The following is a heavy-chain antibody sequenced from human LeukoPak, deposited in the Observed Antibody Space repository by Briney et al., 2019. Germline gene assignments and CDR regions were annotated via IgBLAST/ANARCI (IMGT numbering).Heavy chain of an antibody. CDR2: INSDGSST. D-gene: IGHD4-11*01. V-gene: IGHV3-74*01. CDR3: ARSSYSNGEANDY. Sequence: PGGSLRPSXAASGFTFSSYWMHWVRQAPGKGLVWVSRINSDGSSTSYADSVKGRFTISRDNAKNTLYLQMNSLRAEDTAVYYCARSSYSNGEANDYWGQGTLVTVSS. CDR1: GFTFSSYW. J-gene: IGHJ4*02.